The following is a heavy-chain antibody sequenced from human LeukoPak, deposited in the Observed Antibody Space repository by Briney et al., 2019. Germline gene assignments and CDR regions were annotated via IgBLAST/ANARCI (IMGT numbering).Heavy chain of an antibody. V-gene: IGHV3-30-3*01. CDR1: GFTFTYYD. CDR3: ARQGDTGSRYFDY. D-gene: IGHD2-21*02. CDR2: ISNDGSNK. Sequence: PGGSLRLSCAVSGFTFTYYDMHWVRQAPGKGLEWVAVISNDGSNKQYADSVKGQVTISRDNSKSTLYLQMASLRAGDTAVYYCARQGDTGSRYFDYWGQGTLVTVSS. J-gene: IGHJ4*02.